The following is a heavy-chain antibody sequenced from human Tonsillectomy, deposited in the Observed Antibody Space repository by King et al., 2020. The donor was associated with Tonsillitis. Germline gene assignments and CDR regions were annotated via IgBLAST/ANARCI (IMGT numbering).Heavy chain of an antibody. D-gene: IGHD1-26*01. CDR2: IYPGDSHT. CDR1: GDSLTNYW. J-gene: IGHJ6*02. Sequence: QLVQSGAEVKKPGESLKISCKGSGDSLTNYWIGGVRQKPGKGLEWMWIIYPGDSHTRYSPPFQGQVTISADRSISTAYLQWSSLKASDTAMYYCAMGSAMDVWGQGTTVTVSS. V-gene: IGHV5-51*01. CDR3: AMGSAMDV.